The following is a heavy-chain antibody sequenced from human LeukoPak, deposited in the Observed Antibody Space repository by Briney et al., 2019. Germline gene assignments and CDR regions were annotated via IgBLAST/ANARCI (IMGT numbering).Heavy chain of an antibody. CDR1: GFTVSSYW. V-gene: IGHV3-7*01. Sequence: GGSLRLSCAASGFTVSSYWMSWVRQAPGKGLEWVANLKQDGSEKSYEDSAKGRFTISIDNAKNTLYLQMKSLRAEDTAVYYCARAPRAAAGPVLGGQGTLVTVSS. J-gene: IGHJ4*02. CDR2: LKQDGSEK. D-gene: IGHD6-13*01. CDR3: ARAPRAAAGPVL.